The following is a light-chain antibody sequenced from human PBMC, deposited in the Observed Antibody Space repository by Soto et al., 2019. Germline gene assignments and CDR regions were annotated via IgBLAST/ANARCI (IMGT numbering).Light chain of an antibody. Sequence: QLVLTQPPSTSGTPGQRVTISCSGSNSNIGSNTVNWYQQLPGTAPKLLIYTDNQRPSGVPDRFSGSKSGTSASLAISGLQSEDEADYYCAAWDDSLIGVVFGGGTKVTVL. CDR3: AAWDDSLIGVV. CDR1: NSNIGSNT. J-gene: IGLJ2*01. V-gene: IGLV1-44*01. CDR2: TDN.